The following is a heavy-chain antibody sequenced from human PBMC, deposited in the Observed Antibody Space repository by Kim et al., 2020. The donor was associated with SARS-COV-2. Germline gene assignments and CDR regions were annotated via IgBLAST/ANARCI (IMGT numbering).Heavy chain of an antibody. CDR1: GGAVSSASYY. D-gene: IGHD3-10*01. V-gene: IGHV4-61*03. Sequence: SETLSLTCTVSGGAVSSASYYWSWIRQPPGKGLEWIGYIYYTGSTKFNPALKSRVTISVDTSKNHFSLVLSSVTAAETAVYYCAREPRVAYYYSSGSSYYCDSWGQGTLVTVSS. J-gene: IGHJ4*02. CDR3: AREPRVAYYYSSGSSYYCDS. CDR2: IYYTGST.